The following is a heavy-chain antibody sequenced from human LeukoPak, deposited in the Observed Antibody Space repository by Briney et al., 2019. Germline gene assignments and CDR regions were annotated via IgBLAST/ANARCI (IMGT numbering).Heavy chain of an antibody. Sequence: PGRSLRLSCAASGFTFSSYAMHWVRQAPGKGLEWVAVIWYDGSNRQYADSVKGRFTISRDNSKNTLYLQMNSLRAEDTAVYYCARDFGFSPSSGYSFDYWGQGTLVTVSS. J-gene: IGHJ4*02. D-gene: IGHD3-22*01. CDR2: IWYDGSNR. CDR1: GFTFSSYA. CDR3: ARDFGFSPSSGYSFDY. V-gene: IGHV3-33*08.